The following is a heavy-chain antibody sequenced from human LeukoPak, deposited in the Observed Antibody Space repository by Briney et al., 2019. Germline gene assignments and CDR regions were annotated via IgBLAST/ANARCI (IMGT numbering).Heavy chain of an antibody. Sequence: GGSLRLSCAASGFTFSSYAMHWVRQAPGKGLEWVAFIWYDGSNKYYPDSVKGRFTISRDNSKNTLYLQMNTLRAEDTAVYYCASGIAVNAFDIWGQGTMVTVSS. V-gene: IGHV3-33*01. CDR2: IWYDGSNK. CDR1: GFTFSSYA. CDR3: ASGIAVNAFDI. D-gene: IGHD6-19*01. J-gene: IGHJ3*02.